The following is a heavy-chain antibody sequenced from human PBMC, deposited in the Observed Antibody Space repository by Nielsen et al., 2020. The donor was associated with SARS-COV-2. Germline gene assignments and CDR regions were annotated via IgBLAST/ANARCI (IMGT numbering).Heavy chain of an antibody. CDR2: IYYNGNT. J-gene: IGHJ6*02. D-gene: IGHD3-3*01. Sequence: RQAPGKGLEWIGCIYYNGNTYYNPSLKSRVTISVDTSKSQFSLKLRSVTAADTAVYYCATAYVLRFLEWLLSPYGMDVWGQGTTVTVSS. CDR3: ATAYVLRFLEWLLSPYGMDV. V-gene: IGHV4-39*01.